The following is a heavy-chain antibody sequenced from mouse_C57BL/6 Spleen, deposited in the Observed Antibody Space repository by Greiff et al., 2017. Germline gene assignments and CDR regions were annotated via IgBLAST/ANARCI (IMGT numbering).Heavy chain of an antibody. Sequence: EVQLQESVAELVRPGASVKLSCTASGFNIKNTYMHWVKQRPEQGLEWIGRIDPANGNTKYAPKFPGKAPITADTSSNTAYLQLSSLTSEDTAIYYCTRYNYYGSSYEDYWGQGTTLTVSS. CDR1: GFNIKNTY. D-gene: IGHD1-1*01. CDR3: TRYNYYGSSYEDY. J-gene: IGHJ2*01. V-gene: IGHV14-3*01. CDR2: IDPANGNT.